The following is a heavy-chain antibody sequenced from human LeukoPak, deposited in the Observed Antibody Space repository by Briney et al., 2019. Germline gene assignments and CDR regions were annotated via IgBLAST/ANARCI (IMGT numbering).Heavy chain of an antibody. Sequence: PSETLSLTCSVSGGSISPYYWSWIRQPPGKGLEWIGYVSYRGHTNYNPSLESRVTISLDTSKNQFSVKLNSVTAADTGVYYCAKSNGYGLIDIWGQGTMVTVSS. J-gene: IGHJ3*02. D-gene: IGHD3-22*01. CDR3: AKSNGYGLIDI. CDR1: GGSISPYY. CDR2: VSYRGHT. V-gene: IGHV4-59*01.